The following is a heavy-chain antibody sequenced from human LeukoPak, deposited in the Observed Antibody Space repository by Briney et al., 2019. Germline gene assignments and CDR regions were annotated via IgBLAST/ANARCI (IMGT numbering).Heavy chain of an antibody. CDR2: ISGSGGST. Sequence: QTGGSLRLSCAASGFTFSSSAMSWVRQAPGKGLEWLSTISGSGGSTYYADSVKGRFTISRDNSKNTLYLQMNSLRAEGTAVYYCAKGAQVARRVFRSGYYFDYWGQGTLVTVSS. D-gene: IGHD6-6*01. V-gene: IGHV3-23*01. CDR3: AKGAQVARRVFRSGYYFDY. J-gene: IGHJ4*02. CDR1: GFTFSSSA.